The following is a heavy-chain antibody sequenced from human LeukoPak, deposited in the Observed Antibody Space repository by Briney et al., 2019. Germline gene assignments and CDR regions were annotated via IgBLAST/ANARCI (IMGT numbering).Heavy chain of an antibody. CDR2: IIPIFGTA. D-gene: IGHD3-22*01. V-gene: IGHV1-69*05. CDR1: GGTFSSYA. Sequence: SVKISCKASGGTFSSYAISWVRQAPGQGLEWMGRIIPIFGTANYAQKFQGRVTITTDESTSTAYMELSSLRSEDTAVYYCARERTTYYYDSSGYPGEGWGQGTLVTVSS. J-gene: IGHJ4*02. CDR3: ARERTTYYYDSSGYPGEG.